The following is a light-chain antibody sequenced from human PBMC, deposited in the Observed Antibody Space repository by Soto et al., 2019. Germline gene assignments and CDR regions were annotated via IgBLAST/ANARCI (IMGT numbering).Light chain of an antibody. V-gene: IGKV3-20*01. CDR1: QTVTSNY. Sequence: EIVLTQSPGALSSSPGERAALSCRGSQTVTSNYLAWYQQKPGQAPRLLFFGASIRATGLPDRFSGGGSGTDFTLTISRLEPEDFAVYYCQQYNNWPQTFGQGTKVDI. CDR3: QQYNNWPQT. CDR2: GAS. J-gene: IGKJ1*01.